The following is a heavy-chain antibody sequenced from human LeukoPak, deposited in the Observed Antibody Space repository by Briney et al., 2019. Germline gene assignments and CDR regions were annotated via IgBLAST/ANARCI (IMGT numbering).Heavy chain of an antibody. CDR3: ARAVFSYCSGGSCPYFDY. CDR1: GGSISSSSYY. Sequence: PSETLSLTCTVSGGSISSSSYYWGWIRQPPGKGLEWIGSIYYSGSTYYNPSLKSRVTISVDTSRNQFSLKLSSVTAADTAVYYCARAVFSYCSGGSCPYFDYWGQGTLVTVSS. D-gene: IGHD2-15*01. J-gene: IGHJ4*02. CDR2: IYYSGST. V-gene: IGHV4-39*07.